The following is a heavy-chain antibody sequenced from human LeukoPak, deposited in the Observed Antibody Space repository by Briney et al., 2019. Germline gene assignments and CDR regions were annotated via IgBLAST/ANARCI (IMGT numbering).Heavy chain of an antibody. Sequence: PGGSLRLSCAASGFTFDDYAMHWVRQAPGKGLEWVSGISWNSGTIGYADSVKGRFTISRDNAKNSLYLQMNSLRAEDTALYYCAKGNNYDQSNPHDYWGQGTLVTVSS. CDR1: GFTFDDYA. V-gene: IGHV3-9*01. CDR2: ISWNSGTI. J-gene: IGHJ4*02. D-gene: IGHD4-11*01. CDR3: AKGNNYDQSNPHDY.